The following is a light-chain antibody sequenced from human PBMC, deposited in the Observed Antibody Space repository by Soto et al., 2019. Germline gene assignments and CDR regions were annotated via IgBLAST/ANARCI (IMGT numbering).Light chain of an antibody. Sequence: QSVLTQPPSASGTPGQRVTISCSGRSSNIGSNTVNWYQQLPGTAPKLLIYSNNQRPSGGPDRFAGSKSGTSASLAISGRQSEDEADYYCAAWDDSLNGPVFGGGTKLTV. V-gene: IGLV1-44*01. J-gene: IGLJ2*01. CDR3: AAWDDSLNGPV. CDR2: SNN. CDR1: SSNIGSNT.